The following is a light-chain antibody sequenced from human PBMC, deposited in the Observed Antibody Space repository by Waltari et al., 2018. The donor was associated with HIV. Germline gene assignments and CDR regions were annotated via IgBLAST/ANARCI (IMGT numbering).Light chain of an antibody. CDR3: QESYIIPLT. J-gene: IGKJ4*01. V-gene: IGKV1-39*01. CDR1: QRISSY. Sequence: DIQMTQSPSSLSASVEDRVTITCRASQRISSYLNWYQQKPGKAPKLLIYAASSLQSGVPSRFSGSGSGTDFTLTISSLQPEDFATYYCQESYIIPLTFGGGTKVEIK. CDR2: AAS.